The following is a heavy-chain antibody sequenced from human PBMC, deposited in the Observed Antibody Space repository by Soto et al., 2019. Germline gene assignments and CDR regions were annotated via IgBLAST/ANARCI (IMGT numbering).Heavy chain of an antibody. CDR1: GYTFTANG. J-gene: IGHJ4*02. CDR2: NHTANGDT. D-gene: IGHD2-2*01. Sequence: QVQLVQSGAEVKKPGASVKVSCKASGYTFTANGLHWVRQAPGQNLEWMGWNHTANGDTAYSQEFQGRVTFTRDISATTLYMELSSLRSEDTAVYYCATDTAMTPHYYFDYWGQGTLVTVSS. CDR3: ATDTAMTPHYYFDY. V-gene: IGHV1-3*04.